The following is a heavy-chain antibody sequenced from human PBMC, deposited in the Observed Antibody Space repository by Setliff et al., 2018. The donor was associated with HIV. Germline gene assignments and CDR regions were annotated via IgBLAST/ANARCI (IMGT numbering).Heavy chain of an antibody. V-gene: IGHV4-4*08. CDR3: ATGYFYDSSGYKH. Sequence: SETLSLTCTVSGGFSDRYFWSWVRQPPGKGLEWIGYIYTSDIIVYNPSLKSRVTISEDTSKNQFSLKLSSVTAADTAVYYCATGYFYDSSGYKHWGQGTLVTVSS. D-gene: IGHD3-22*01. CDR1: GGFSDRYF. J-gene: IGHJ4*02. CDR2: IYTSDII.